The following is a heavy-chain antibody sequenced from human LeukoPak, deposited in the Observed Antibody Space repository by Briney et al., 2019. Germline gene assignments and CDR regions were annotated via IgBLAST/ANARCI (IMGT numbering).Heavy chain of an antibody. V-gene: IGHV1-69*04. CDR1: GGTFSSYA. Sequence: SVKVSCKASGGTFSSYAVSWVRQAPGQGLEWMGRIIHIFGIANYAQKFRGSVTITADKSTSTPYMELSSLRSEDTAVYYCARDGDYYGSGSYYNEDWFDPWGQGTLVTVSS. CDR2: IIHIFGIA. CDR3: ARDGDYYGSGSYYNEDWFDP. J-gene: IGHJ5*02. D-gene: IGHD3-10*01.